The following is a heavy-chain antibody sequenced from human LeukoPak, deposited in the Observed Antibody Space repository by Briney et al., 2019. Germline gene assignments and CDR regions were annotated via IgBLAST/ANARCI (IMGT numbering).Heavy chain of an antibody. V-gene: IGHV4-30-2*01. D-gene: IGHD3-22*01. CDR2: IYHSGST. CDR3: ARGYYDSSGYYSHFDY. Sequence: PSETLSLTCTVSGGSISSGGYYWSWIRQPPGKGLEWIGYIYHSGSTYYNPSLKSRVTISVDRSKNQFSLKLSSVTAADTAVYYCARGYYDSSGYYSHFDYWGQGTLVTVSS. J-gene: IGHJ4*02. CDR1: GGSISSGGYY.